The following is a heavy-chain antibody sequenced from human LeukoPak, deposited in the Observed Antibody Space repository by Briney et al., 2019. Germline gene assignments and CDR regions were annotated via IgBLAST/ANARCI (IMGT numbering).Heavy chain of an antibody. CDR3: ARWLQLHGDY. Sequence: SETLSLTCTVSGYSISSGYFWGWIRQPPGKGLEWIASLYHSGSTYYNPSLKSRVTISVDMSKNQFSLKLKSVTAADTAVYYCARWLQLHGDYWGQGTLVTVSS. V-gene: IGHV4-38-2*02. D-gene: IGHD5-24*01. CDR1: GYSISSGYF. J-gene: IGHJ4*02. CDR2: LYHSGST.